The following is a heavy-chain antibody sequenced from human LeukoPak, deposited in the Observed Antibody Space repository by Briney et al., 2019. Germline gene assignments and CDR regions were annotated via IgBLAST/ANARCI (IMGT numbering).Heavy chain of an antibody. D-gene: IGHD6-13*01. CDR1: GGSISSYY. CDR3: ARAGYSNSWSIVY. CDR2: IYYSGST. V-gene: IGHV4-59*12. J-gene: IGHJ4*02. Sequence: SETLSLTCTVSGGSISSYYWSWIRQPPGKGLEWIGYIYYSGSTNYNPSLKSRVTISVDKSKNQFSLKLSSVTAADTAVYYCARAGYSNSWSIVYWGQGTLVTVSS.